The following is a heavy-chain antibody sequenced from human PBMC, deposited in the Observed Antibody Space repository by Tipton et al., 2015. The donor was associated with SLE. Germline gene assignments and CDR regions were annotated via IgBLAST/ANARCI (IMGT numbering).Heavy chain of an antibody. CDR1: GGSFSGYY. CDR3: ARDLRAIGDRFDP. V-gene: IGHV4-34*01. J-gene: IGHJ5*02. CDR2: INHGGST. Sequence: TLSLTCAVYGGSFSGYYWTWIRQPPGKGLEWIGEINHGGSTNYNPSLKSRVTISEDTSKNQFSLKLSSVTAADTAVYYCARDLRAIGDRFDPWGQGALVTVSS. D-gene: IGHD3-16*01.